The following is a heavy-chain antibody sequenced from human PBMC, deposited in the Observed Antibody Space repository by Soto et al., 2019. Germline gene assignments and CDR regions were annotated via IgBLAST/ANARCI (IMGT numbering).Heavy chain of an antibody. Sequence: GGSLRLSCAASGSTFSDYYMSWIRQAPGKGLEWVSYISSSGSTIYYADSVKGRFTISRDNAKNSLYLQMNSLRAEDTAVYYCARHMRIDILTGPDFDYWGQGTLVTVSS. CDR3: ARHMRIDILTGPDFDY. CDR1: GSTFSDYY. J-gene: IGHJ4*02. D-gene: IGHD3-9*01. CDR2: ISSSGSTI. V-gene: IGHV3-11*01.